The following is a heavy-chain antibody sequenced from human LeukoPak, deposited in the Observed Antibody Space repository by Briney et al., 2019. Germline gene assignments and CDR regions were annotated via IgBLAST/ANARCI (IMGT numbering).Heavy chain of an antibody. J-gene: IGHJ4*02. D-gene: IGHD4-23*01. CDR3: ARAIGKSEGY. CDR1: GFTFSSYS. CDR2: IKQDGSEK. Sequence: PGGSLRLSCAASGFTFSSYSMNWVRQAPGKGLEWVANIKQDGSEKYYVDSVKGRFTISRDNAKSSLYLQMDSLRAEDTAVYYCARAIGKSEGYWGQGTLVTVSS. V-gene: IGHV3-7*01.